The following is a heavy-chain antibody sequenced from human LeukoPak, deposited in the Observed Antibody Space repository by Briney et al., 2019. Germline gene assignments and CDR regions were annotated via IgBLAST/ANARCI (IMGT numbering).Heavy chain of an antibody. Sequence: GASVKVSCKASGYTFTGYYMHWVRQAPGQGLEWMGWINPNSGGTNYAQKFQGRVTMTRGTSISTAYMELSRLRSDDTAVYYCARVGSTSYYYYMDVWGKGTTVTVSS. CDR1: GYTFTGYY. J-gene: IGHJ6*03. V-gene: IGHV1-2*02. CDR2: INPNSGGT. CDR3: ARVGSTSYYYYMDV. D-gene: IGHD2-2*01.